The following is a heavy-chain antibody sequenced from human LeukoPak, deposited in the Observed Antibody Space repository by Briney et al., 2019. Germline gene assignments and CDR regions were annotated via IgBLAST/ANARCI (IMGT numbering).Heavy chain of an antibody. CDR2: IIPIFGTA. J-gene: IGHJ4*02. V-gene: IGHV1-69*13. Sequence: SVKVSCKASGGTFSSYAISWVRQAPGQGLEWMGGIIPIFGTANYAQKFQGRVTITADESTSTAYMELSSLRSEDTAVYYCARNYYDSSGYYSPPDYWGQGTLVTVSS. CDR1: GGTFSSYA. D-gene: IGHD3-22*01. CDR3: ARNYYDSSGYYSPPDY.